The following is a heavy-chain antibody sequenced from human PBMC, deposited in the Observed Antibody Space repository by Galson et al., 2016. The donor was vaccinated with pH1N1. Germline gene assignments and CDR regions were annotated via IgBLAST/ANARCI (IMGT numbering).Heavy chain of an antibody. CDR1: GFSTSSGYY. CDR3: AKASFSGASDFYDH. J-gene: IGHJ4*02. CDR2: IYHNNGPA. Sequence: ETLSLTCDVSGFSTSSGYYWGWIRQSPGRGLEWIGNIYHNNGPAYYDPSLRDRVTMSVDTSKNQFTLKLSSVTAADTAMYYCAKASFSGASDFYDHWGRGILVIVPS. D-gene: IGHD3-10*01. V-gene: IGHV4-38-2*01.